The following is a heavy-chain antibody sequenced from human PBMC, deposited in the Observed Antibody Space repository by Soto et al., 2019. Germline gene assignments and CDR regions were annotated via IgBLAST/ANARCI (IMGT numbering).Heavy chain of an antibody. CDR1: GSTFSSYG. Sequence: GGSLRLSCAASGSTFSSYGMHWVRQAPGKGLEWVAVIWYDGSNKYYADSVKGRFTISRDNSKNTLYLQMNSLRAEDTAVYYCARDPGNLWFGSTQFDYWGQGTLVTVSS. J-gene: IGHJ4*02. CDR2: IWYDGSNK. D-gene: IGHD3-10*01. V-gene: IGHV3-33*01. CDR3: ARDPGNLWFGSTQFDY.